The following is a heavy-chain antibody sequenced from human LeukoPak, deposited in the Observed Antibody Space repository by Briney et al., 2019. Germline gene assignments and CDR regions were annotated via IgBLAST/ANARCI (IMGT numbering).Heavy chain of an antibody. V-gene: IGHV4-61*01. CDR2: VYYSGST. D-gene: IGHD3-16*01. J-gene: IGHJ6*02. Sequence: SETLSLTCTVSGGSDSSGTYYWSWIRQPPGKGLEWIGYVYYSGSTKYNPSLKSRVTISVDTSKNQFSLRLTSVTAADTAVYYCAREEGEGDGYNYYYGMDVWGQGTTVTVSS. CDR3: AREEGEGDGYNYYYGMDV. CDR1: GGSDSSGTYY.